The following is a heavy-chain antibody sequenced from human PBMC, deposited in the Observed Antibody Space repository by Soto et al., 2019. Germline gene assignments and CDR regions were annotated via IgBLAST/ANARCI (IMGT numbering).Heavy chain of an antibody. CDR2: ISSSANT. V-gene: IGHV4-59*01. CDR1: GASISPYY. CDR3: VRDAYSSSHFDY. D-gene: IGHD6-6*01. Sequence: SETLSLTCTVSGASISPYYWSWIRQPPGKRLEWIGFISSSANTNYNPSLESRVTISVDTSKNQFSLRLSSVTAADTAVYYCVRDAYSSSHFDYWGQGTLVTVSS. J-gene: IGHJ4*02.